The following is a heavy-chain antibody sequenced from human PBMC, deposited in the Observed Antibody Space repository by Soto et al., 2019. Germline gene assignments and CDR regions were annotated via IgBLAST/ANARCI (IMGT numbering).Heavy chain of an antibody. CDR2: IYYSGST. Sequence: SETLSLTCTVSGGSISSSSYYWGWIRQPPGKGLEWIGSIYYSGSTYYNPSLKSRVTISVDTSKNQFSLKLSSVTAADTAVYYCARLWVNYYDSSGSPNPFDPWGQGTLVTVSS. J-gene: IGHJ5*02. V-gene: IGHV4-39*01. CDR3: ARLWVNYYDSSGSPNPFDP. CDR1: GGSISSSSYY. D-gene: IGHD3-22*01.